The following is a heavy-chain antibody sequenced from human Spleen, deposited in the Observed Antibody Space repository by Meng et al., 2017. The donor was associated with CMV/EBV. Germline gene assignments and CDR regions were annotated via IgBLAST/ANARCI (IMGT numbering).Heavy chain of an antibody. Sequence: GESLKISCATSGFSFNSYAMSWVRQAPGMGLEWVSNIYSAGTTTEYADSVKGRFSMSRDNSKNTVYLQMNSLRVEDTAVYYCARVAAAGRGMDVWGQGTTVTVSS. J-gene: IGHJ6*02. CDR2: IYSAGTTT. V-gene: IGHV3-23*03. CDR3: ARVAAAGRGMDV. D-gene: IGHD6-13*01. CDR1: GFSFNSYA.